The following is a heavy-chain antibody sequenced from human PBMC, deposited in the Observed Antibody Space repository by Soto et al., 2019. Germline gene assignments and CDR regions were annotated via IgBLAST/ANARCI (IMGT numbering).Heavy chain of an antibody. J-gene: IGHJ5*02. CDR3: AKVMVKNWFDP. CDR2: ISGSGGST. CDR1: GFAFSCYA. Sequence: GGSLRLSCAASGFAFSCYAMSWVRQAPGKGLEWVSGISGSGGSTYYADPVKGRFTISRDNSKNTLYLQRNSLRADDTAVYYCAKVMVKNWFDPWGRGTRFAVSS. V-gene: IGHV3-23*01. D-gene: IGHD5-18*01.